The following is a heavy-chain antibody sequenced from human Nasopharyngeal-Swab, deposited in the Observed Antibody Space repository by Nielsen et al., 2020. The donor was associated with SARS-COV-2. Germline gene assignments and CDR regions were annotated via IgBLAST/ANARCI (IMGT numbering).Heavy chain of an antibody. V-gene: IGHV3-33*01. Sequence: WIRQPPGKGLEWVAVIWYDGSNKYYADSVKGRFTISRDNSKNTLYLQMNSLRAEDTAVYYCASETLRYCSSTSCQDYWGQGTLVTVSS. CDR3: ASETLRYCSSTSCQDY. CDR2: IWYDGSNK. J-gene: IGHJ4*02. D-gene: IGHD2-2*01.